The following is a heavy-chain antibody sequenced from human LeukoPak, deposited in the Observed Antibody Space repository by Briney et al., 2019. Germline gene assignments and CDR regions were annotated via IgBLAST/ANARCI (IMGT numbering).Heavy chain of an antibody. CDR1: GGSISSTSYY. CDR3: AETNTQDWFDP. J-gene: IGHJ5*02. Sequence: SETLSLTCRVSGGSISSTSYYWGWIRQPPGKGLEWIASVYHSGETFYNPSLESRVAISVDTSNNEVFLDLYSVTAPDTAMYYCAETNTQDWFDPWGRGTLVTVSS. V-gene: IGHV4-39*07. D-gene: IGHD2-8*01. CDR2: VYHSGET.